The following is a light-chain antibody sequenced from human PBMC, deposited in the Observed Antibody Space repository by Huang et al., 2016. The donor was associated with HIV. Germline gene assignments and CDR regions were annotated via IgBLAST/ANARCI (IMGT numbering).Light chain of an antibody. CDR1: QSVGSRY. Sequence: EIVLTQSPGTMSLSPGERATLSCRASQSVGSRYLAWYQQKPGQAPRLLIYGTSSRATGIPDRVSGSGSGTDFTLTITRLEPEDVAVYYCHQYGTSPRTFGQGTKVEIK. CDR3: HQYGTSPRT. J-gene: IGKJ1*01. CDR2: GTS. V-gene: IGKV3-20*01.